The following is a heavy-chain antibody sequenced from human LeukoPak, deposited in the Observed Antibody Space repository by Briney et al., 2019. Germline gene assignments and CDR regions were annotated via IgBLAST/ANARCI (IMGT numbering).Heavy chain of an antibody. Sequence: GGSLRLSCAVSGITLSHYGMSWVRQAAGRGLAWVAGISGSGGRTNYADSVKGRFTIFIDNAKNTLYLQMNSLRAEDTAVYFCAKRGVVIRVILVGFHKEAYYFDSWGQGALVTVSS. CDR2: ISGSGGRT. CDR3: AKRGVVIRVILVGFHKEAYYFDS. D-gene: IGHD3-22*01. CDR1: GITLSHYG. V-gene: IGHV3-23*01. J-gene: IGHJ4*02.